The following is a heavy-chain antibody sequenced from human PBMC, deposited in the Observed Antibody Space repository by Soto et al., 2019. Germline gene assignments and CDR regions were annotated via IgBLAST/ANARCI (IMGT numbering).Heavy chain of an antibody. CDR1: GFTFSSYG. Sequence: GGSLRLSCAASGFTFSSYGMHWVRQAPGKGLEWVAVISYDGSNKYYADSVKGRFTISRDNSKNTLNLQMNSLRAEDTAVYYCAKDHDDYSNAGAFDIWGQGTMVTVSS. CDR3: AKDHDDYSNAGAFDI. J-gene: IGHJ3*02. CDR2: ISYDGSNK. V-gene: IGHV3-30*18. D-gene: IGHD4-4*01.